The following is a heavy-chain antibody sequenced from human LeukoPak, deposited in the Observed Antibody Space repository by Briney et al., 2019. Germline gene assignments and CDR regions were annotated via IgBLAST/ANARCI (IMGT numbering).Heavy chain of an antibody. J-gene: IGHJ4*02. V-gene: IGHV3-74*01. D-gene: IGHD5-18*01. CDR3: ARVLRTAMVIFNYFDY. Sequence: GGSLRLSCAASGFTFSSYWMHWVRQAPGKGLVWVSRINSDGSSTSYADSVKGRFTISRDNAKNTLYLQMNSLRAEDTAVYYCARVLRTAMVIFNYFDYWGQGTLVTVSS. CDR1: GFTFSSYW. CDR2: INSDGSST.